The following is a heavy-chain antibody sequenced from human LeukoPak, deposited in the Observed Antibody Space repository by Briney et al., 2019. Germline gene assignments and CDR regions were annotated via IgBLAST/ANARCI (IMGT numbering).Heavy chain of an antibody. D-gene: IGHD3-10*01. CDR1: GGSISISSYY. V-gene: IGHV4-39*01. J-gene: IGHJ5*02. CDR2: IYYSGST. CDR3: ARGDRNYYGSGRCIWFDP. Sequence: PSETLSLTCTVSGGSISISSYYWGWIRQPPGKGLEWIGSIYYSGSTYYNPSLKSRVTISVETSKNQFSLKLSSVTAADTAVYYCARGDRNYYGSGRCIWFDPWGQGTLVTVSS.